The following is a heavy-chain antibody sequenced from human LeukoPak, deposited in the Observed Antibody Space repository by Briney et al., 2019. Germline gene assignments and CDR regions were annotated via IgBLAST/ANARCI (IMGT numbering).Heavy chain of an antibody. V-gene: IGHV4-39*07. D-gene: IGHD6-19*01. CDR1: GASISSSSYY. CDR3: APLSSGWYYDY. Sequence: PSETLSLTCTVSGASISSSSYYWGWIRQPPGKGLEWIGSIYYSGSTNYNPSLKSRVTISVDTSKNQFSLKLSSVTAADTAVYYCAPLSSGWYYDYWGQGTLVTVSS. CDR2: IYYSGST. J-gene: IGHJ4*02.